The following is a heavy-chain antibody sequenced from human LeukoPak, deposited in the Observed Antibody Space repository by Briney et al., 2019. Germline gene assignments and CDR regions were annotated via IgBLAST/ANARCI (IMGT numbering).Heavy chain of an antibody. CDR3: ARTANFAAGYYIDY. D-gene: IGHD6-13*01. CDR1: GFTFSSYT. Sequence: GSLRLSCAASGFTFSSYTMNWVRQAPGKGLEWVSSISGSSRHKYYADSVKGRFTISRDYAKNSLYLQMNSLRAEDTAVYYCARTANFAAGYYIDYWGQGTLVTVSS. J-gene: IGHJ4*02. V-gene: IGHV3-21*01. CDR2: ISGSSRHK.